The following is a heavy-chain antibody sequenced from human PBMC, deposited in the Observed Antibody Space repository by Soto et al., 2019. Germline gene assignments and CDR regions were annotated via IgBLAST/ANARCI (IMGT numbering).Heavy chain of an antibody. CDR3: AREPGGGSPYCYYGMDV. Sequence: GGSLRLSCAASGFTFSSYGMHWVRQAPGKGLEWVAVIWYDGSNKYYADSVKGRFTISRDNSKNTLYLQMNSLRAEDTAVYYCAREPGGGSPYCYYGMDVWSQGTTLTVSS. J-gene: IGHJ6*02. CDR1: GFTFSSYG. V-gene: IGHV3-33*01. CDR2: IWYDGSNK. D-gene: IGHD3-16*01.